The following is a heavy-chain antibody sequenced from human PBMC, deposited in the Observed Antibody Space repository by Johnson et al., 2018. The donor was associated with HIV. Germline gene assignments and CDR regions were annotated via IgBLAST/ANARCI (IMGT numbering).Heavy chain of an antibody. CDR3: AKDKFMFLDNPVDAFDV. Sequence: VQLVESGGGVVQPGRSLRVSCAASGFTVSSNYMSWVRQAPGKGLEWVSVIYSGGSTYYADSVKGRFTISRDNSKNTLYLQMNSLRAEDTAVYYCAKDKFMFLDNPVDAFDVWGQGTMVTFSS. J-gene: IGHJ3*01. D-gene: IGHD3/OR15-3a*01. V-gene: IGHV3-66*01. CDR1: GFTVSSNY. CDR2: IYSGGST.